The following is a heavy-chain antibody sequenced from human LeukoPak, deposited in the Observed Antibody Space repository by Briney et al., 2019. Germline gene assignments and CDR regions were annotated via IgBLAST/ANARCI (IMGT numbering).Heavy chain of an antibody. CDR2: INPNSGGT. V-gene: IGHV1-2*02. Sequence: SVKVSCKSSGYTFTGYYMHLVRQAPGQGLERMGCINPNSGGTNYAQKFQGRVTMTRDTSISTAYMELSRLRSDDTAVYYCARARCSSTSCYGAGSWFDPWGQGNLVTVSS. D-gene: IGHD2-2*01. CDR3: ARARCSSTSCYGAGSWFDP. J-gene: IGHJ5*02. CDR1: GYTFTGYY.